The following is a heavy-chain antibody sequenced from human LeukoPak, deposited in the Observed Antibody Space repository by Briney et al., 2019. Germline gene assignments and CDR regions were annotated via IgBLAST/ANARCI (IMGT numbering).Heavy chain of an antibody. D-gene: IGHD6-13*01. Sequence: SVKVSCKASGGIFSRYSISWVRQAPGQGLEWMGGMVPMFGTPNYAQKFQGRVTITTDESTTTSYMELSNLRSEDTAVYYCARGGETAAGISSAFDYWGQGTLVTVSS. J-gene: IGHJ4*02. CDR1: GGIFSRYS. CDR3: ARGGETAAGISSAFDY. CDR2: MVPMFGTP. V-gene: IGHV1-69*05.